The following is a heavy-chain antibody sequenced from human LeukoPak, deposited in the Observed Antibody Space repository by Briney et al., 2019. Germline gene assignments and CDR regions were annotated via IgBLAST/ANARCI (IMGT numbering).Heavy chain of an antibody. CDR1: GGSVSSSSHY. J-gene: IGHJ2*01. D-gene: IGHD2-15*01. Sequence: PSETLSLTCTVSGGSVSSSSHYWTWIRQPPGKGLEWIGYIYYSGSTNYNPSLKSRVTISVDTSKNQFSLKLSSVTAADTAVYYCARGGGTVEWYFDLWGRGTLVTVSS. CDR3: ARGGGTVEWYFDL. CDR2: IYYSGST. V-gene: IGHV4-61*01.